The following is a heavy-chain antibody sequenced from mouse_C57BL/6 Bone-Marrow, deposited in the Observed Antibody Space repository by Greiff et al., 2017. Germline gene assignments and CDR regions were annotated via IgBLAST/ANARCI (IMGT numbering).Heavy chain of an antibody. CDR2: INPGSGGT. J-gene: IGHJ2*01. Sequence: QVQLQQSGAELVRPGTSVKVSCKASGYAFTNYLIEWVKQRPGQGLEWIGVINPGSGGTNYNEKFKGKATLTADKSSSTAYMQLSSLTSEDSAVYFCARDYDYVYFDYWGQGTTLTVSS. CDR3: ARDYDYVYFDY. D-gene: IGHD2-4*01. CDR1: GYAFTNYL. V-gene: IGHV1-54*01.